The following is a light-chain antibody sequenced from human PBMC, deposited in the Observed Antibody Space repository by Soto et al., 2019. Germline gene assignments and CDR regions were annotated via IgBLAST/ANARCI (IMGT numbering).Light chain of an antibody. Sequence: DIPMTQSPSSLSASVGDRVTITCRASQSISSYLNWYQQNPGKAPQLLIYAAFSLHSGVPSRFSGSGSGADFTLYISSLRTEDFATYYCQQRDSTPLTFGGGTKVELQ. CDR3: QQRDSTPLT. CDR1: QSISSY. CDR2: AAF. J-gene: IGKJ4*01. V-gene: IGKV1-39*01.